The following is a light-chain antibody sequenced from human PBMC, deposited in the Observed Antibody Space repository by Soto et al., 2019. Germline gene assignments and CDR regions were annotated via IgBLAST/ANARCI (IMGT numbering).Light chain of an antibody. J-gene: IGLJ3*02. CDR1: SSNIRNNY. CDR3: GTWERSLRVMV. Sequence: QSVLTQPPSVSAAPGQKVTISCSGSSSNIRNNYVSWYQEVPGTAPKLLIYEDDKRPSGIPDRFSGSKSATSATLGVTGLQTGDEADYYCGTWERSLRVMVFGGGTKVTVL. CDR2: EDD. V-gene: IGLV1-51*02.